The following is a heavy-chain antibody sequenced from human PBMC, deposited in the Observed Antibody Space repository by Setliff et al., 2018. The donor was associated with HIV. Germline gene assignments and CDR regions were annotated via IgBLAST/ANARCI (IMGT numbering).Heavy chain of an antibody. J-gene: IGHJ4*02. D-gene: IGHD2-2*01. CDR1: GGSISNSRYY. V-gene: IGHV4-39*07. CDR3: VTSSSWSSRLNF. CDR2: TSHSGKT. Sequence: TSETLSLTCTVSGGSISNSRYYWSWIRQPPGQGLEWIGETSHSGKTNYNPSLKSRVTISVDTSKNQFSLKLTSVTAADTAVYYCVTSSSWSSRLNFWGPGMLVTVSS.